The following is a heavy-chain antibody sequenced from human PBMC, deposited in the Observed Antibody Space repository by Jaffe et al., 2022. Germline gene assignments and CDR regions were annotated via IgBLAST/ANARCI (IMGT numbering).Heavy chain of an antibody. Sequence: EVQLVESGGGLVKPGGSLRLSCAASGFTFSSYSMNWVRQAPGKGLEWVSSISSSSSYIYYADSVKGRFTISRDNAKNSLYLQMNSLRAEDTAVYYCARDLDQLPLHYWGQGTLVTVSS. D-gene: IGHD2-2*01. CDR2: ISSSSSYI. J-gene: IGHJ4*02. CDR1: GFTFSSYS. CDR3: ARDLDQLPLHY. V-gene: IGHV3-21*01.